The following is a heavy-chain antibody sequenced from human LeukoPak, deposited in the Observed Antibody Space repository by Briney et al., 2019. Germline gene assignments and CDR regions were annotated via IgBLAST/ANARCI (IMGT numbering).Heavy chain of an antibody. J-gene: IGHJ4*02. D-gene: IGHD3-3*01. CDR1: GFTFSSYG. CDR2: IRYDGSNK. CDR3: ASTISRFLEWLNY. V-gene: IGHV3-30*02. Sequence: HPGGSLRLSCAASGFTFSSYGMHWVRQAPGKGLEWVAFIRYDGSNKYYADSVKGRFTISRDNSKNTLYLQMNSLRAEDTAVYYCASTISRFLEWLNYWGQGTLVTVSS.